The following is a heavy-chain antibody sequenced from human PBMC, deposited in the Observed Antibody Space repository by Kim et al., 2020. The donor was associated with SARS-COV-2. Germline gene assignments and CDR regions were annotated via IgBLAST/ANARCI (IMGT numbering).Heavy chain of an antibody. J-gene: IGHJ5*02. CDR1: GGSFSGYY. CDR3: ARRPNWWLRETYDYVWGSYRLGWFDP. V-gene: IGHV4-34*01. Sequence: SETLSLTCAVYGGSFSGYYWSWIRQPPGKGLEWIGEINHSGSTNYNPSLKSRVTISVDTSKNQFSLKLSSVTAADTAVYYCARRPNWWLRETYDYVWGSYRLGWFDPWGQGTLVTVSS. D-gene: IGHD3-16*02. CDR2: INHSGST.